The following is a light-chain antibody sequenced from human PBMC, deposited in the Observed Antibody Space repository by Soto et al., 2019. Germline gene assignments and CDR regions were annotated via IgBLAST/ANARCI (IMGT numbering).Light chain of an antibody. CDR2: EVS. Sequence: QSALTQSASVSGSPGQSIAISCTGTSSDVGAYDYVSWYQQHPDRAPRLVIYEVSNRPSGVSNRFSGSKSVNTATLTISGLQAEDEADYYCASHTTTNTRVFGTGTKLTVL. CDR3: ASHTTTNTRV. V-gene: IGLV2-14*03. J-gene: IGLJ1*01. CDR1: SSDVGAYDY.